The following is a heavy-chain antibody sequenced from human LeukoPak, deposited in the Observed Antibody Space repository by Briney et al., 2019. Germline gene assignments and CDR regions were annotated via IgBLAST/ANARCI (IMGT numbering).Heavy chain of an antibody. Sequence: ASVKVSCKASGYTFTSYDINWVRQATGQGLEWMGWMNPNSGNTGYAQKFQGRVIMTRNTSISTAYMELSSLRSEDTAVYYCAKDIRGSSSKLAAFDIWGQGTMVTVSS. V-gene: IGHV1-8*01. CDR1: GYTFTSYD. CDR3: AKDIRGSSSKLAAFDI. J-gene: IGHJ3*02. CDR2: MNPNSGNT. D-gene: IGHD2-2*01.